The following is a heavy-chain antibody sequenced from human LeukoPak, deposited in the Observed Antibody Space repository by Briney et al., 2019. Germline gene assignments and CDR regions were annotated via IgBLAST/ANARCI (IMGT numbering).Heavy chain of an antibody. CDR1: GFTFSSYA. J-gene: IGHJ4*02. D-gene: IGHD6-13*01. CDR2: IRNKANSYTT. CDR3: ARSSSNWYPLFDY. Sequence: HTGGSLRLSCAASGFTFSSYAMSWVRQAPGKGLEWVGRIRNKANSYTTEYAASVKGRFTISRDDSQNSLYLQMNSLKTEDTAVYYCARSSSNWYPLFDYWGQGTLVTVSS. V-gene: IGHV3-72*01.